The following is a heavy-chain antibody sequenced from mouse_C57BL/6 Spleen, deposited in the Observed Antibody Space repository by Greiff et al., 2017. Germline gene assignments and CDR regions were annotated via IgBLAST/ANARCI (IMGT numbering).Heavy chain of an antibody. CDR3: ARGIPYYFDY. Sequence: QVQLKQSGPGLVQPSQSLSITCTVSGFSFTSYGVHWVRQSPGKGLEWLGGIWSGGSTDYNAAFISRLSISNDKSNSQGFFKMCRLRADDTAIYYSARGIPYYFDYWGQGTTLTVSS. D-gene: IGHD5-1-1*01. J-gene: IGHJ2*01. CDR2: IWSGGST. V-gene: IGHV2-2*01. CDR1: GFSFTSYG.